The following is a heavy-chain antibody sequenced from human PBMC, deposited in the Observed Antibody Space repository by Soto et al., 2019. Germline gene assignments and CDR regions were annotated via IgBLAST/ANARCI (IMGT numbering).Heavy chain of an antibody. CDR1: GGSISSGDGY. J-gene: IGHJ4*02. V-gene: IGHV4-61*08. CDR3: ARDRGSGSSSWYYFDY. Sequence: PSETLCLTCTVSGGSISSGDGYWSWIRQPPGKGLEWVGYIYHSGNTNYNPSLKSRVTISVDTSKNQFSLKLSSVTAADTAVYYCARDRGSGSSSWYYFDYWGQGTLVTVSS. CDR2: IYHSGNT. D-gene: IGHD6-13*01.